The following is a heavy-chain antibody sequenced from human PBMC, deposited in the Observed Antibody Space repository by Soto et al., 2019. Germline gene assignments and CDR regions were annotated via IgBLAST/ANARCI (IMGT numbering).Heavy chain of an antibody. D-gene: IGHD2-15*01. CDR1: GGSVNTVGSF. CDR2: VSYSGSA. V-gene: IGHV4-61*08. CDR3: ARVCCYGRLEY. Sequence: QVQLQESGPGLVKPSETLSLTCAVSGGSVNTVGSFWTWIRRPPERGLVVLGQVSYSGSALYNSSLRGRVAILLDSSANQFSLSLSSVTTADTAVYYCARVCCYGRLEYWGQGTPVIVSS. J-gene: IGHJ4*02.